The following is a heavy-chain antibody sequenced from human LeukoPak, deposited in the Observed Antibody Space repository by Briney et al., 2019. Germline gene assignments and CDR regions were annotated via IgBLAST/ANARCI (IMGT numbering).Heavy chain of an antibody. CDR3: AREIQLWLSDYGYYYMDV. V-gene: IGHV4-59*01. CDR1: GGSISSYY. J-gene: IGHJ6*03. CDR2: IYYSGST. Sequence: SETLSLTCTVSGGSISSYYWSWIRQPPGKGLEWIAYIYYSGSTNYNPSLKSRVTISVDTSKNQFSLKLSSVTAADTAVYYCAREIQLWLSDYGYYYMDVWGKGTTVTVSS. D-gene: IGHD5-18*01.